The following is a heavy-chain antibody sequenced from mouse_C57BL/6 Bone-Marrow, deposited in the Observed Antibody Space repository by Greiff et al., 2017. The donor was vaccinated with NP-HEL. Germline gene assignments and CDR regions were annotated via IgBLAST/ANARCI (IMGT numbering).Heavy chain of an antibody. J-gene: IGHJ3*01. CDR2: IDPENGDT. D-gene: IGHD2-5*01. CDR1: GFNIKDDY. Sequence: VQLKESGAELVRPGASVKLSCTASGFNIKDDYMHWVKQRPEQGLEWIGWIDPENGDTEYASKFQGKATITADTSSNTAYLQLSSLTSEDTAVYYCTTGVITVEEDWGQGTLGTVSA. CDR3: TTGVITVEED. V-gene: IGHV14-4*01.